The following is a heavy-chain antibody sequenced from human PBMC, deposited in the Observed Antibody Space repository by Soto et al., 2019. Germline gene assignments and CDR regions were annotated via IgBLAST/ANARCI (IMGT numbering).Heavy chain of an antibody. D-gene: IGHD3-3*01. CDR1: GFSLTTSGLG. Sequence: QITLNESGPTVVRPTGTLTLTCRFSGFSLTTSGLGVGWVRQSPGKAPEWLALIYWDDDKRYSESLKSRLTITKHTSKKLVVLTVANLDPTDTDTYYCAHRVIPTFFGWATTTAIYFYFWGQGTPVAVSS. CDR3: AHRVIPTFFGWATTTAIYFYF. J-gene: IGHJ4*02. CDR2: IYWDDDK. V-gene: IGHV2-5*02.